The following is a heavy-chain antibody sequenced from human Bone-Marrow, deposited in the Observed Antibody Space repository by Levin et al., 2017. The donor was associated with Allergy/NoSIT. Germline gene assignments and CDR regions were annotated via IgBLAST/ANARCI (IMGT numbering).Heavy chain of an antibody. V-gene: IGHV1-18*01. Sequence: ASVKVSCKPSGYNFANYAITWVRQAPGQGLEWMGWVSGYNGNTNSAQKFQGRVTMTMDNSTTTAYMEVKNLQYDDTAVYYCARDDYGGDTAADYWGQGTLVIVSS. CDR2: VSGYNGNT. J-gene: IGHJ4*02. CDR3: ARDDYGGDTAADY. CDR1: GYNFANYA. D-gene: IGHD4-23*01.